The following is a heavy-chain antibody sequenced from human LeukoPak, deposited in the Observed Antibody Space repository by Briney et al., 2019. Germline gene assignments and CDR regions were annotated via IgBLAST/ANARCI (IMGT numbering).Heavy chain of an antibody. D-gene: IGHD5-18*01. CDR3: ARGSYSFDY. CDR1: GFTVSSNY. CDR2: IYTGGRT. J-gene: IGHJ4*02. Sequence: GGSLRLSCVPSGFTVSSNYMSWVRQAPGKGLEWVSVIYTGGRTHYADSVKGRFTISRDNSKNTLYLQMNNLRAEDTAVYFCARGSYSFDYWGQGTLVTVSS. V-gene: IGHV3-66*01.